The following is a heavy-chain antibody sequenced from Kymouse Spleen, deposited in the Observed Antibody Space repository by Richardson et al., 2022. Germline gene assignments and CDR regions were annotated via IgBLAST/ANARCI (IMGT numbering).Heavy chain of an antibody. D-gene: IGHD3-9*01. CDR2: IKSKTDGGTT. Sequence: EVQLVESGGGLVKPGGSLRLSCAASGFTFSNAWMSWVRQAPGKGLEWVGRIKSKTDGGTTDYAAPVKGRFTISRDDSKNTLYLQMNSLKTEDTAVYYCTLQYYDILTGYSLFDYWGQGTLVTVSS. CDR3: TLQYYDILTGYSLFDY. J-gene: IGHJ4*02. V-gene: IGHV3-15*01. CDR1: GFTFSNAW.